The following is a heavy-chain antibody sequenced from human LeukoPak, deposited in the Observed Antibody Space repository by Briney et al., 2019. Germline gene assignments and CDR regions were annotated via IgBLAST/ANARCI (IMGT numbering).Heavy chain of an antibody. Sequence: GGSLRLSCAASGFTFSSYWMNWVRQAPGKGLEWVANIKGDGSQKYYVDSVKGRFTISRDNSENSLFLQVNSLRAEDTAVYYCARDKGWLQFDSWGQGTLVTVSS. J-gene: IGHJ4*02. CDR1: GFTFSSYW. CDR2: IKGDGSQK. V-gene: IGHV3-7*05. CDR3: ARDKGWLQFDS. D-gene: IGHD5-24*01.